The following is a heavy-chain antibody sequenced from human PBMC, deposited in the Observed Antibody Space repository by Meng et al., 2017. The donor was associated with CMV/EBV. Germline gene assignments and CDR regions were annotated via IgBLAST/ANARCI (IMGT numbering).Heavy chain of an antibody. CDR3: ARDGRAKYYYGSGIIFDY. D-gene: IGHD3-10*01. CDR2: INPNSGGT. Sequence: ASVKVSCKASGYTFTGYYMHWVRQAPGQGLEWMGWINPNSGGTNYAQKFQGRVTMTRDTSISTAYMELSRLRSDDTAVYYCARDGRAKYYYGSGIIFDYWGQGTLVTVSS. J-gene: IGHJ4*02. V-gene: IGHV1-2*02. CDR1: GYTFTGYY.